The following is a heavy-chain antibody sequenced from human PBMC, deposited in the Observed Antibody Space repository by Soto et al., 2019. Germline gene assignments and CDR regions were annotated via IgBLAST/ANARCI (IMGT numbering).Heavy chain of an antibody. V-gene: IGHV3-74*01. Sequence: EVQLVESGGGLVQPGGSLRLSCAGSGFTFSNYWMHWVRQAPGKGLEWVSRIDHDGPTDYADSVRGRFTISRDNAENTLYLPMNSVRPEDTAVYYCVRDSHGDYWGQGTLVTVSS. J-gene: IGHJ4*02. CDR1: GFTFSNYW. CDR3: VRDSHGDY. CDR2: IDHDGPT.